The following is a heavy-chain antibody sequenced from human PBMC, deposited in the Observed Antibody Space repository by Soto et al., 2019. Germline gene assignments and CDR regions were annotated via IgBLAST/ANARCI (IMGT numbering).Heavy chain of an antibody. CDR2: INHSGST. J-gene: IGHJ5*02. CDR3: ASRGGTTYNWFDP. Sequence: QVQLQQWGAGLLKPSETLSLTCAVYGGSFSGYYWSWIRQPPGKGLEWIGEINHSGSTHYNPSLNSRVTISVDTSKNQFSLNLSSVTAADTAVYYCASRGGTTYNWFDPWGQGTLVTVSS. V-gene: IGHV4-34*01. D-gene: IGHD1-26*01. CDR1: GGSFSGYY.